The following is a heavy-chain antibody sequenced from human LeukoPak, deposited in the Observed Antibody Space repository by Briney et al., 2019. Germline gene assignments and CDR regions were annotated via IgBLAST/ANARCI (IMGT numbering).Heavy chain of an antibody. CDR3: ARGGFLEWLLLGDY. Sequence: SETLSLTCTVSGGSISSSSYYWGWIRQPPGKGLEWIGIIYYSGSTYYNPSLKSRVTVSVDKSKNQVFLKLSSVTAADTAVYYCARGGFLEWLLLGDYWGQGTLVTVSS. CDR1: GGSISSSSYY. D-gene: IGHD3-3*01. V-gene: IGHV4-39*07. J-gene: IGHJ4*02. CDR2: IYYSGST.